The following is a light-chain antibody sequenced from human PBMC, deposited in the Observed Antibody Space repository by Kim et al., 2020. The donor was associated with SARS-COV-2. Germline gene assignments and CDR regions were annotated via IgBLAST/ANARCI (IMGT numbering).Light chain of an antibody. J-gene: IGKJ4*01. CDR1: QSISGSH. CDR2: DAS. V-gene: IGKV3-20*01. Sequence: LAPAERATLSSRASQSISGSHLAWYQQKPGQTPRILIYDASSRVTGISDRFSGSGSGTDFTLTISRLQPEDFAVYYCQQYAASPFTFGGGTKLEI. CDR3: QQYAASPFT.